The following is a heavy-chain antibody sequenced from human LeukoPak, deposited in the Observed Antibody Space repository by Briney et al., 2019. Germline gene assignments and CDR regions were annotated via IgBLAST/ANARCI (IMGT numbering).Heavy chain of an antibody. D-gene: IGHD3-22*01. V-gene: IGHV3-66*01. CDR3: ARDYYDSSLFGY. Sequence: GGSLRLSCAASGFTVSSNYMSWVRQAPGKGLEWVSVIYSGGSTYYADSVKGRFTISRDNSKNTLYLQMNSLRAEDTAVYYCARDYYDSSLFGYWGQGTLVTVSS. CDR1: GFTVSSNY. J-gene: IGHJ4*02. CDR2: IYSGGST.